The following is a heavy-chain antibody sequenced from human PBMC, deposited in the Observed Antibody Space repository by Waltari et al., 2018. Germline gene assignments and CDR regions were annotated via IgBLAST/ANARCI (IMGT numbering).Heavy chain of an antibody. CDR3: ARIVGYDSSGYLRDY. CDR1: GYTFTGYY. CDR2: INPNSGGT. D-gene: IGHD3-22*01. J-gene: IGHJ4*02. V-gene: IGHV1-2*02. Sequence: QVQLVQSGAEVKKPGASVKVSCKASGYTFTGYYMHWVRQAPGQGLEWMGWINPNSGGTNYAQKFQGRVTMTRDTSTSTAYMELSRLRSDDTAVYYCARIVGYDSSGYLRDYWGQGTLVTVSS.